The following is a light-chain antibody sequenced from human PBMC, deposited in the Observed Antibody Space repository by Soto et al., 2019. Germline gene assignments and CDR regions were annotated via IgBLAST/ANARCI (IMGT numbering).Light chain of an antibody. CDR1: QSISRY. V-gene: IGKV1-39*01. CDR2: VAS. J-gene: IGKJ5*01. CDR3: QQSYGTPIT. Sequence: IQMTQSPSSMCPPAGHRVTITCRASQSISRYLNWYQQKPGKAPNLLIYVASSLQSEVPSRFSGSGSGTDFTLTITSLQPEDFATYYCQQSYGTPITFGQGTRLEIK.